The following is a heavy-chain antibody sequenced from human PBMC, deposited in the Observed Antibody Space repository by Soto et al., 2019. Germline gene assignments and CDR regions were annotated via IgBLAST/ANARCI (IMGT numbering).Heavy chain of an antibody. J-gene: IGHJ5*02. Sequence: QVQLVQSGAEVKKPGASVKVSCKASGYTFTSYDINWVRLATGQGLAWMGWMNPHSGNTAYAQKFQGRVTMTRNTSLSTAYMGLRSLRSEVTAVYYCAMLKQDYAAAWGQGTLVTVSS. D-gene: IGHD3-16*01. V-gene: IGHV1-8*01. CDR3: AMLKQDYAAA. CDR1: GYTFTSYD. CDR2: MNPHSGNT.